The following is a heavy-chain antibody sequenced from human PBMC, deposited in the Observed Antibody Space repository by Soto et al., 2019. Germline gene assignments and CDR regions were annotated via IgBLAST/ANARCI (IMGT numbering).Heavy chain of an antibody. D-gene: IGHD2-21*01. CDR2: ITSNGGNT. J-gene: IGHJ6*02. Sequence: EVQLVEPGGGLVQPGGSLRLSCAASGFTFSSYAMHWVRQAPGKGLEYVSAITSNGGNTDYASSVKGRFTISRDNSKNTLYLQMGGLRAEDMAVYYCARRIPFGYGMDVWGQGTTVTVS. V-gene: IGHV3-64*01. CDR1: GFTFSSYA. CDR3: ARRIPFGYGMDV.